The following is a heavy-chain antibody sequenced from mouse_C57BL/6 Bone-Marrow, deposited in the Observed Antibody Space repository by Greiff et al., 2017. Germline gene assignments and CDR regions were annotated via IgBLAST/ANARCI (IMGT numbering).Heavy chain of an antibody. D-gene: IGHD1-1*01. J-gene: IGHJ4*01. CDR1: GYTFTSYG. CDR3: ARAKLITTVVAKDYAMDY. CDR2: IYPRSGNT. Sequence: QVQLQQSGAELARPGASVKLSCKASGYTFTSYGISWVKQRTGQGLEWIGEIYPRSGNTYYNEKFKGTATLTADKSSSTAYMELRSLTSEDSAVYFCARAKLITTVVAKDYAMDYWGQGTSVTVSS. V-gene: IGHV1-81*01.